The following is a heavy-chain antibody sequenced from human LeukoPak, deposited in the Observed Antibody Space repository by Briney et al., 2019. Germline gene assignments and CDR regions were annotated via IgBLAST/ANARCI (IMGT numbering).Heavy chain of an antibody. CDR3: ANAHYDILNGYLVY. CDR1: GFTFSSYA. Sequence: PGRSLRLSCAASGFTFSSYAMSWVRQAPGKGLEWVSAISGSGGSTYDADSVKGRFTISRDNFKNTLYLQMNSLRAEDVAVYYCANAHYDILNGYLVYWGQGTLVTVSS. J-gene: IGHJ4*02. D-gene: IGHD3-9*01. V-gene: IGHV3-23*01. CDR2: ISGSGGST.